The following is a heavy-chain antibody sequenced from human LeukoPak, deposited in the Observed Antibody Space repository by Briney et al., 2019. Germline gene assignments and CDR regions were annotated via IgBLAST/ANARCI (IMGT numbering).Heavy chain of an antibody. D-gene: IGHD2-15*01. J-gene: IGHJ3*02. CDR2: IYTSGST. Sequence: KPSETLSLTCTVSVGSISSYYWSWIRQPAAKGLEWIGRIYTSGSTNYNPSLKSRVTISVDTSKNQFSLKLSAVTAADTAVYYCARGGLGYCSGGSCGALDIWGQGTMVTVSS. CDR1: VGSISSYY. V-gene: IGHV4-4*07. CDR3: ARGGLGYCSGGSCGALDI.